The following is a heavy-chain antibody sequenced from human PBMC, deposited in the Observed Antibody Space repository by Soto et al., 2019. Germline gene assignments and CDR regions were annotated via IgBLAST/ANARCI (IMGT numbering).Heavy chain of an antibody. Sequence: SQTLSLTCAISGDSVSSNSAAWNWIRQSPSRGLEWLGRTYYRSKWYNDYAVSVKSRITINPDTSKNQFSLQLNSVTPEDTAVYYCARDGGYSGYDRQRIYYYYGMDVWGQGTTVTVS. J-gene: IGHJ6*02. CDR1: GDSVSSNSAA. CDR3: ARDGGYSGYDRQRIYYYYGMDV. CDR2: TYYRSKWYN. V-gene: IGHV6-1*01. D-gene: IGHD5-12*01.